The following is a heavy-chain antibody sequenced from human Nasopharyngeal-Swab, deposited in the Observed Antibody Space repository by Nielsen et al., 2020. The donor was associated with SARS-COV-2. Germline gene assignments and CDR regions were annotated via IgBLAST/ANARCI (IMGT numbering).Heavy chain of an antibody. CDR1: GFAFSSYE. J-gene: IGHJ6*02. Sequence: GESLKISCAASGFAFSSYEMNWVRQAPGKGLEWVSYISSSGSTIYYADSVKGRFTISRDNAKNSLYLQLNSLRAEDTAVYYCARNPPGIAVAGYYYYYGMDVWGQGTTVNVSS. V-gene: IGHV3-48*03. CDR2: ISSSGSTI. CDR3: ARNPPGIAVAGYYYYYGMDV. D-gene: IGHD6-19*01.